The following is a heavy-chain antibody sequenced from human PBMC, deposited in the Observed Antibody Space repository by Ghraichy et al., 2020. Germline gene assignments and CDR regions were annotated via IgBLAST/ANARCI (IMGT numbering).Heavy chain of an antibody. CDR1: GFTVSSNY. Sequence: GESLNISCAASGFTVSSNYMSWVRQAPGKGLEWVSVIYSGGSTYYADSVKGRFTISRDNSKNTLYLQMNSLRAEDTAVYYCARGGVRWELLIWGQGTMVTVSS. V-gene: IGHV3-53*01. D-gene: IGHD1-26*01. CDR2: IYSGGST. CDR3: ARGGVRWELLI. J-gene: IGHJ3*02.